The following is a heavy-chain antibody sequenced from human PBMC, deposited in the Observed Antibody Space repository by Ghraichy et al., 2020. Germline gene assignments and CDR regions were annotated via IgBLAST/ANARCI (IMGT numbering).Heavy chain of an antibody. D-gene: IGHD3-3*01. Sequence: GGSLRLSCAAPGFTFSDYHMSWIRQAPGKGLEWVSYISGSGTTMYYTGSVRGRFTISRDNAKNSLYLQMNSLRAEDTAVYYCARSDFWSAYWGDFWGQGTLVTVSS. CDR1: GFTFSDYH. J-gene: IGHJ4*02. CDR2: ISGSGTTM. V-gene: IGHV3-11*01. CDR3: ARSDFWSAYWGDF.